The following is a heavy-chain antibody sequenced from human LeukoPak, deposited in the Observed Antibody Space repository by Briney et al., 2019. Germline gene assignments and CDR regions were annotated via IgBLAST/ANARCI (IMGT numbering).Heavy chain of an antibody. D-gene: IGHD5-24*01. CDR3: ARDRDGYSDY. Sequence: PGGSLRLSCSASGLTFSSYSMNWVRQAPGKGLEWVSSISSSSSYIYYADSVKGRFTISRDKAKNSLDLQMNSLGAKDTAWYSCARDRDGYSDYWGQGTPVTASS. CDR2: ISSSSSYI. CDR1: GLTFSSYS. V-gene: IGHV3-21*04. J-gene: IGHJ4*02.